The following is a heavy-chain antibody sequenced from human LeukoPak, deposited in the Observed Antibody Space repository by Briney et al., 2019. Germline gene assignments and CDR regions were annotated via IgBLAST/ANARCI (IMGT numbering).Heavy chain of an antibody. CDR3: VRDRSAPDY. J-gene: IGHJ4*02. Sequence: GGSLRLSCAASGFTFSTYAMNWVRQAPGKGLEWVSYISSSSSIIYYADSVKGRFTISRDNAKNSLSLQVDSLRDEDTAVYYCVRDRSAPDYWGQGTLVTVSS. CDR1: GFTFSTYA. CDR2: ISSSSSII. V-gene: IGHV3-48*02.